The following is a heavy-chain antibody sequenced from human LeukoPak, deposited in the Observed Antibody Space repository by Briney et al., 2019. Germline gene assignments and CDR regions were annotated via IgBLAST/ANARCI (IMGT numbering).Heavy chain of an antibody. J-gene: IGHJ4*02. D-gene: IGHD6-6*01. CDR3: ARKSLATRAMDF. CDR2: ISGSGGST. Sequence: PGGSLRLSCAASGFTFSSYAMSWVRQAPGKGLEWVSAISGSGGSTYYADSVKGRFIISRDNSKNTLYLQMNSLSAEDTAIYYCARKSLATRAMDFWGQGTLVTVSS. V-gene: IGHV3-23*01. CDR1: GFTFSSYA.